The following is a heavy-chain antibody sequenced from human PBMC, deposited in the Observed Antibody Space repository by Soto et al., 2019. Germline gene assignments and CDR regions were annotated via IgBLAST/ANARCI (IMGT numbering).Heavy chain of an antibody. J-gene: IGHJ6*02. CDR3: ARSQGSSTSLEIYYYYYYGMDV. V-gene: IGHV1-69*01. Sequence: QVQLVQSGAEVKKPGSSVKVSCKASGGTFSNYAISWVRQAPGQGLEWMGGIIPISGTANYAQKFQGRVTITAGESTSTAYMELSSLRSEDTAVYYCARSQGSSTSLEIYYYYYYGMDVWGQGTTVTVFS. D-gene: IGHD2-2*01. CDR2: IIPISGTA. CDR1: GGTFSNYA.